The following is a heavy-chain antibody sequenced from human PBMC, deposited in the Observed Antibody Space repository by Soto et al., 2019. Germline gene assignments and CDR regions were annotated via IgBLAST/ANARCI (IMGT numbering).Heavy chain of an antibody. J-gene: IGHJ4*02. CDR3: AREDSSGGPPC. CDR2: ISAYNGNT. CDR1: GYAFASYG. V-gene: IGHV1-18*01. D-gene: IGHD3-16*01. Sequence: ASVELSWKASGYAFASYGISWVRQAPGQGLEWMGWISAYNGNTNYAQKLQGRVTMTTDTSTSTAYMELRSLRSDDTAVYYCAREDSSGGPPCWGQGTLVTVSS.